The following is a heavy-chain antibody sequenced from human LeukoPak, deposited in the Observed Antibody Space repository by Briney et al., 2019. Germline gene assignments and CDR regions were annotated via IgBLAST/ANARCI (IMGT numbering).Heavy chain of an antibody. D-gene: IGHD3-22*01. Sequence: SVKVSCKASGYTFTGYYMHWVRQAPGQGLEWMGGIIPIFGTANYAQKFQGRVTITTDESTSTAYMELSSLRSEDTAVYYCARDRYDSSGYYYYYYYMDVWGKGTTVTVSS. CDR2: IIPIFGTA. CDR1: GYTFTGYY. V-gene: IGHV1-69*05. CDR3: ARDRYDSSGYYYYYYYMDV. J-gene: IGHJ6*03.